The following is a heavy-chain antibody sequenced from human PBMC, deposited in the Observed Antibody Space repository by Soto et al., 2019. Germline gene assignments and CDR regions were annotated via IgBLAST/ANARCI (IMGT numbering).Heavy chain of an antibody. V-gene: IGHV4-30-2*02. CDR2: IYHSGST. CDR3: ARHLSDFGVVNQAFDI. Sequence: SETLSLTCAVSGGSISSGGYSWSWIRQPPGKGLEWIGYIYHSGSTYYNPSLKSRVTISVDRSKNQFSLKLSSVTAADTAVYYCARHLSDFGVVNQAFDIWGQGTMVTVSS. D-gene: IGHD3-3*01. CDR1: GGSISSGGYS. J-gene: IGHJ3*02.